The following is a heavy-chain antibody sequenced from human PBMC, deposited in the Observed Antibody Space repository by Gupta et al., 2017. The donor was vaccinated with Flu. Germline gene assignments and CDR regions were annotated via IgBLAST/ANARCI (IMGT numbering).Heavy chain of an antibody. Sequence: EVQLLDSGGGLVQPGGSLRRSCAAPGFTFTDYSVSWVRQTPGKGLGWVSDMSGGGDRTNYADSVKGRFTISRDNSKNTVYLQINSLRVEDTAVYYCTKGIRSSGWLAHDSWGQGTLVTVSS. J-gene: IGHJ4*02. V-gene: IGHV3-23*01. CDR2: MSGGGDRT. CDR3: TKGIRSSGWLAHDS. CDR1: GFTFTDYS. D-gene: IGHD6-25*01.